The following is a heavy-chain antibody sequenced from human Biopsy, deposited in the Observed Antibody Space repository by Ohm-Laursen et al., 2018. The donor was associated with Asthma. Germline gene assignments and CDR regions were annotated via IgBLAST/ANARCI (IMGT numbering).Heavy chain of an antibody. D-gene: IGHD4-23*01. V-gene: IGHV3-30*03. J-gene: IGHJ3*02. Sequence: SSLRLSCSAPGFTFSIYDIHWVRQAPGEGLEWVAVISCDGGNKFYGDSVKGRFTLSRDNSRNTLYLQMNSLRVEDTAIYYCARTHERWTSIQDDALDIWGQGTMVIVSS. CDR2: ISCDGGNK. CDR3: ARTHERWTSIQDDALDI. CDR1: GFTFSIYD.